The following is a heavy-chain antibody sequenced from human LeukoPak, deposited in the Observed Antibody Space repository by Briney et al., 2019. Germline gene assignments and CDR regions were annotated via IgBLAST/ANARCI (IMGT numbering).Heavy chain of an antibody. V-gene: IGHV3-48*03. J-gene: IGHJ6*02. D-gene: IGHD3-3*01. CDR2: ISSSGSTI. CDR3: ARDRDPKYYDFWSGYYKGDYYYYYGMDV. CDR1: GFTFSSYE. Sequence: GGSLRLSCAASGFTFSSYEMNWVRQAPGKGLEWVSYISSSGSTIYYADSVKGRFTISRDNAQNSMYLQMNSLRAEDTAVYYCARDRDPKYYDFWSGYYKGDYYYYYGMDVWGQGTTVTVSS.